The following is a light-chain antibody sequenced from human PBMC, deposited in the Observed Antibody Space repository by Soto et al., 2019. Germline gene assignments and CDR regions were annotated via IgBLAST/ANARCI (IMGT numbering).Light chain of an antibody. J-gene: IGKJ5*01. CDR1: QSVSSY. CDR3: QQRSNWPIT. CDR2: DAS. V-gene: IGKV3-11*01. Sequence: ENVLTQSPATLSLSLGERATLSCRASQSVSSYLAWYQQKPGQAPRLLIYDASIRATGTPARFSGSGSGTDFTLTISSLEPEDFAVYYCQQRSNWPITFGQGTRLEIK.